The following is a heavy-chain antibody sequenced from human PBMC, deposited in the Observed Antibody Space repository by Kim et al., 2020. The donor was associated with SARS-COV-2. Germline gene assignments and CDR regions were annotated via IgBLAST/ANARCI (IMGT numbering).Heavy chain of an antibody. V-gene: IGHV3-21*01. CDR1: GFTFSSYS. CDR3: ARGGSTGTTCFHP. J-gene: IGHJ5*02. D-gene: IGHD1-7*01. CDR2: ISSSSSYI. Sequence: GGSLRLSCAASGFTFSSYSMNWVRQAPGKGLEWVSSISSSSSYIYYADSVKGRFTISRDNAKNSLYLQMNSLRAEDTVVYDCARGGSTGTTCFHPWGQGTLVTVSS.